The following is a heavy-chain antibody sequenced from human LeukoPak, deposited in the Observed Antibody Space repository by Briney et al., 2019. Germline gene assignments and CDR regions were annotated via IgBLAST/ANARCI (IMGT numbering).Heavy chain of an antibody. V-gene: IGHV4-59*08. Sequence: PSETLSLTCTVSGGSISSYYWSWIRQPPGKGLEWIGYIDNSVSTTYNSSLKSRVTISVDTSKNQFSLKLSSVTAADTAVYYCARSPPWFDPWGQGTLVTVSS. J-gene: IGHJ5*02. CDR3: ARSPPWFDP. CDR2: IDNSVST. CDR1: GGSISSYY.